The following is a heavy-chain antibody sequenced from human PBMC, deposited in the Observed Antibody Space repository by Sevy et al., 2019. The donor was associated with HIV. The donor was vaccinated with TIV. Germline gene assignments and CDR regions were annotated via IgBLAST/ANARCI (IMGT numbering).Heavy chain of an antibody. CDR1: GGTFSSYA. CDR2: IIPIFGTA. J-gene: IGHJ6*02. D-gene: IGHD3-10*01. V-gene: IGHV1-69*13. Sequence: ASVKASCKASGGTFSSYAISRVRQAPGQGLEWMGGIIPIFGTANYAQKFQGRVTITADESTSTAYMELSSLRSEDTAVYYCARDDSQIRTPSKNYYYGSGSGYYYYGMDVWGQGTTVTVSS. CDR3: ARDDSQIRTPSKNYYYGSGSGYYYYGMDV.